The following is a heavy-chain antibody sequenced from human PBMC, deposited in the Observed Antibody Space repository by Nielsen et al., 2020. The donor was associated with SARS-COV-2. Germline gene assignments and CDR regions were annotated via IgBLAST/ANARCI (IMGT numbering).Heavy chain of an antibody. CDR3: AKVGGYSLGFDY. J-gene: IGHJ4*02. V-gene: IGHV3-23*01. D-gene: IGHD2-15*01. Sequence: GRFTISRDNSKNTLFLQMNSLRAEDTAVYYCAKVGGYSLGFDYWGQGTLVTVSS.